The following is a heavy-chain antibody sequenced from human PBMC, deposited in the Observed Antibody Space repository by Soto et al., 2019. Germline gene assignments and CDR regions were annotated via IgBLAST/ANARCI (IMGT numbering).Heavy chain of an antibody. D-gene: IGHD3-3*01. J-gene: IGHJ4*02. Sequence: SETLSLTCTVSGGSISSYYWSWIRQPPGKGLEWIGYIYYSGSTNYNPSLKSRVTISVDTSKNQFSLKLSSVTAADTAVYYCARADYDFWSGYYTGSYFDYWGQGTLVTVSS. CDR2: IYYSGST. CDR1: GGSISSYY. V-gene: IGHV4-59*01. CDR3: ARADYDFWSGYYTGSYFDY.